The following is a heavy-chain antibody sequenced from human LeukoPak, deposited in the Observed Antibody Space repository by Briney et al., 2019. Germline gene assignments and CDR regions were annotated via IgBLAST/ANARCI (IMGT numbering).Heavy chain of an antibody. D-gene: IGHD4-11*01. V-gene: IGHV1-8*01. Sequence: ASVKVSCKASGYTFTSYDINWVRQATGQGLEWMGWMNPNSGNTGYAQKFQGRVTMTRNTSISTAYMELSSLRSEDTAVYYCARGQRTPRGMTTRYTPLDPWGQGTLVTLSS. J-gene: IGHJ5*02. CDR2: MNPNSGNT. CDR1: GYTFTSYD. CDR3: ARGQRTPRGMTTRYTPLDP.